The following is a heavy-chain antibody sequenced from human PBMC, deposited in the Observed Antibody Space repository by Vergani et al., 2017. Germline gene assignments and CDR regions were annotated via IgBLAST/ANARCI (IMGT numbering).Heavy chain of an antibody. CDR2: ISKDGTHD. CDR3: ATKSCGTPGCQIGYFRE. V-gene: IGHV3-30*03. D-gene: IGHD1-1*01. CDR1: GFGFKNFA. J-gene: IGHJ1*01. Sequence: LVESGGGVVQPGRSLTLTCSASGFGFKNFAMHWVRQAPGKGLEWVATISKDGTHDYYEPSVRGRFAVSRDNSKSTLYLQMNSLRTEDTAVYYCATKSCGTPGCQIGYFREWGQGTLVTVSS.